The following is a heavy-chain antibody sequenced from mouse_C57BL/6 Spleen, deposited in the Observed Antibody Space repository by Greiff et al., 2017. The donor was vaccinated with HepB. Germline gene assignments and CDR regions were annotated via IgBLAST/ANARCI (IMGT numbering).Heavy chain of an antibody. J-gene: IGHJ3*01. CDR3: TAGSWFAY. CDR2: IRLKSDNYAT. Sequence: EVQLQQSGGGLVQPGGSMKLSCVASGFTFSNYWMNWVRQSPEKGLERVAQIRLKSDNYATHYAESVKGRFTISRDDSKSSVYLQMNNLRAEDTGIYYCTAGSWFAYWGQGTLVTVSA. CDR1: GFTFSNYW. V-gene: IGHV6-3*01.